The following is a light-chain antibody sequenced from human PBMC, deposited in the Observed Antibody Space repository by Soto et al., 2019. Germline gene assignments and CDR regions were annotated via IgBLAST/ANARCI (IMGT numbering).Light chain of an antibody. Sequence: EIVMTQSPATLSVSPGERATLSCRASQSVSSNFAWYQQKPGHSPRLLMYGSSTRATDIPARFSGRGSGTEVTLPISTLQSEDFAVYYCQQYDNWPWTFGPGTKVEI. V-gene: IGKV3-15*01. CDR1: QSVSSN. CDR2: GSS. CDR3: QQYDNWPWT. J-gene: IGKJ1*01.